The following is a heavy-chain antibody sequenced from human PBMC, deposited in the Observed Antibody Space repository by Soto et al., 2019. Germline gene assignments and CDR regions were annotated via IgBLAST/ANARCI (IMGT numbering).Heavy chain of an antibody. Sequence: PGGSLRLSCAASGFTFSSYAMSWVRQAPGKGLEWVSAISGSGGSTYYADSVKGRFTISRDNSKNTLYLQMNSLRAEDTAVYYCAKELRDWGYYDILTGYYTDYYYYGMDVWGQGTTVTVSS. CDR3: AKELRDWGYYDILTGYYTDYYYYGMDV. J-gene: IGHJ6*02. V-gene: IGHV3-23*01. CDR2: ISGSGGST. D-gene: IGHD3-9*01. CDR1: GFTFSSYA.